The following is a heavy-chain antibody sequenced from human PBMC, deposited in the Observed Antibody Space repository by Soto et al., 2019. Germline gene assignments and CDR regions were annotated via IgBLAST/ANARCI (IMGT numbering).Heavy chain of an antibody. Sequence: GGSLRLSCTASGFTFGDYAMSWVRQAPGKGLEWVGFIRSKAYGGTTEYAASVKGRFTVSRDDSKSIAYLQMNSLKTEDTAVYYCTVEGIKLFGVVRLSHAWGQGTLVTVSS. CDR3: TVEGIKLFGVVRLSHA. J-gene: IGHJ4*02. CDR1: GFTFGDYA. CDR2: IRSKAYGGTT. D-gene: IGHD3-3*01. V-gene: IGHV3-49*04.